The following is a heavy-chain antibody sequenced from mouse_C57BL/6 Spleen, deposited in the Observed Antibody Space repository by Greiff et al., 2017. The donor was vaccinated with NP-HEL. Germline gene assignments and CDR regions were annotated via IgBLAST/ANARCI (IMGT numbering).Heavy chain of an antibody. V-gene: IGHV5-4*01. D-gene: IGHD2-5*01. CDR3: ARDHSNSHYAMDY. Sequence: EVKVVESGGGLVKPGGSLKLSCAASGFTFSSYAMSWVRQTPEKRLEWVATISDGGSYTYYPDNVKGRFTISRDNAKNNLYLQMSHLKSEDAAMYYCARDHSNSHYAMDYWGQGTSVTVSS. CDR1: GFTFSSYA. J-gene: IGHJ4*01. CDR2: ISDGGSYT.